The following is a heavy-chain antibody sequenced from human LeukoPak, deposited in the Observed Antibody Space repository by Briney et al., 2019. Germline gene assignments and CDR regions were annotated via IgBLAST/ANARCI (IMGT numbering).Heavy chain of an antibody. CDR1: GFTFSNYA. CDR3: ARGSHGEHDS. CDR2: IDRSGGST. J-gene: IGHJ5*01. Sequence: GGSLRLSCAASGFTFSNYAMNWVRQAPGKGLEWVAAIDRSGGSTFYADSVKGRFTISKDNPKNTLYLQINSLRVDDTAIYYCARGSHGEHDSWGQGTLVTVSS. V-gene: IGHV3-23*01. D-gene: IGHD4-17*01.